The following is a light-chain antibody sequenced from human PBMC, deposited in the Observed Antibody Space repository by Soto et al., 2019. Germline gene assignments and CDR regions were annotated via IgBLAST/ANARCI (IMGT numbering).Light chain of an antibody. V-gene: IGLV2-14*02. CDR1: SSDVGSYNL. J-gene: IGLJ1*01. Sequence: QSVLTQPASVSGSPGQSITIPCTGTSSDVGSYNLVSWFQQHPGKVPKLIIYEGTKRPSGVSDRFSGSKSGNTASLTISGLQAEDEADYYCVSYTSSTTYVFGTGTKVTVL. CDR2: EGT. CDR3: VSYTSSTTYV.